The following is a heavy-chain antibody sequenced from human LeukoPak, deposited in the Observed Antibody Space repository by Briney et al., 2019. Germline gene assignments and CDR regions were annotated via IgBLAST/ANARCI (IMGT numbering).Heavy chain of an antibody. CDR1: RFTFSSYE. V-gene: IGHV3-48*03. J-gene: IGHJ4*02. Sequence: GGSLRLSCAASRFTFSSYEMNWVRQAPGKGLEWVSYISDGGSSKYYADSVKGRFTISRDNAKNSMYLQMNSLRAEDTAVYYCVREGYYDSSGYLGVFDYWGQGTLVTVSS. CDR2: ISDGGSSK. CDR3: VREGYYDSSGYLGVFDY. D-gene: IGHD3-22*01.